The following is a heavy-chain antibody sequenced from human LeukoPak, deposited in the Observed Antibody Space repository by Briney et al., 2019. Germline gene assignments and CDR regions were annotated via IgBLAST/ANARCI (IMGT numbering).Heavy chain of an antibody. Sequence: GGSLRLSCAASGFTFSSYAMSWVRQAPGKGLEWVSAIRGSGGSTYYADSVKGRFTISRDNSKNTLYLQMHSLRAEDTAVYFCAKDQVSVADPFDYWGQGTLVTVSS. J-gene: IGHJ4*02. CDR1: GFTFSSYA. V-gene: IGHV3-23*01. D-gene: IGHD6-19*01. CDR3: AKDQVSVADPFDY. CDR2: IRGSGGST.